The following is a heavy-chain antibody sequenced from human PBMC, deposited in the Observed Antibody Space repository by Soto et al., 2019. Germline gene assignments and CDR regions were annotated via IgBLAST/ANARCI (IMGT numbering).Heavy chain of an antibody. CDR1: GFTFSSYA. CDR2: ISGSGGST. CDR3: AKDRGGVATILTFTFEP. D-gene: IGHD5-12*01. Sequence: QSGWSLRLSCAASGFTFSSYAMSLVRQAPGKGLEWVSAISGSGGSTYYADSVKGRFTISRDNSKNTLYLQMNSLRAEDTAVYYCAKDRGGVATILTFTFEPWGKGTLVTVS. V-gene: IGHV3-23*01. J-gene: IGHJ5*02.